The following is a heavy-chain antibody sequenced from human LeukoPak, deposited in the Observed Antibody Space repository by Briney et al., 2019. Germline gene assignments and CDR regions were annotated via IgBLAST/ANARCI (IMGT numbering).Heavy chain of an antibody. D-gene: IGHD6-13*01. CDR1: GFTFSSYS. J-gene: IGHJ4*02. V-gene: IGHV3-48*04. CDR3: ARDGGIAAVGIH. Sequence: GGSLRLSCAASGFTFSSYSMNWVRQGPGKGLEWGSYISSSSSTIYYADSVKGRFTISRDNAKNSLYLQMNSLRAEDTAVYYCARDGGIAAVGIHWGQGTLVTVSS. CDR2: ISSSSSTI.